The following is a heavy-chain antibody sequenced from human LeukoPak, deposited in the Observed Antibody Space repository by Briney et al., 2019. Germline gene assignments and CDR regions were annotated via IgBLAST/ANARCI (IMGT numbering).Heavy chain of an antibody. Sequence: GGSLRLSCAASGFTFDDYAMPWVRQAPGKGLEWVSGISWNSGSIGYADSVKGRFTISRDNAKNSLYLQMNSLRAEDTALYYCAKDTSSGTTAPFGYWGQGTLVTVSS. D-gene: IGHD1-1*01. CDR1: GFTFDDYA. J-gene: IGHJ4*02. V-gene: IGHV3-9*01. CDR3: AKDTSSGTTAPFGY. CDR2: ISWNSGSI.